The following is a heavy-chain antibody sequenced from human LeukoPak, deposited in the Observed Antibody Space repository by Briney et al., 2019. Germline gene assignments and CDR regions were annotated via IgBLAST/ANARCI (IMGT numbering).Heavy chain of an antibody. D-gene: IGHD6-19*01. CDR3: ARGGGTTDSAWYGYYFDH. Sequence: GGTLRLSCAGSGFTFRSYAMHWVRQAPGKGLEWAAVISFDGTNKYYAASVKGRFTMSRDNSKNTLDVQMNSLRPEDTAVYYCARGGGTTDSAWYGYYFDHWGQGTLVTVSS. CDR1: GFTFRSYA. J-gene: IGHJ4*02. CDR2: ISFDGTNK. V-gene: IGHV3-30*04.